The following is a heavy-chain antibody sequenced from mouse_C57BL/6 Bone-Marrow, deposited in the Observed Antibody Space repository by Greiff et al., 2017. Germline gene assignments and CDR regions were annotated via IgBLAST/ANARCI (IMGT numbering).Heavy chain of an antibody. CDR3: TTGRFITTVVATNFDV. CDR2: IDPENGDT. Sequence: DVQLQESGAELVRPGASVKLSCTASGFNIKDDYMHWVKQRPEQGLEWIGWIDPENGDTEYASKFQGKATITADTSSNTAYLQLSSLTSEDTAVYYCTTGRFITTVVATNFDVWGTGTTVTVSS. CDR1: GFNIKDDY. V-gene: IGHV14-4*01. J-gene: IGHJ1*03. D-gene: IGHD1-1*01.